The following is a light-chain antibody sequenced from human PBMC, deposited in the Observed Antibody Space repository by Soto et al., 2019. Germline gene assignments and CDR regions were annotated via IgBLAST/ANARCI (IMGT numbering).Light chain of an antibody. CDR3: ASWDDSLNGWV. CDR1: SSNIGSKT. V-gene: IGLV1-44*01. Sequence: QAVVTQPPSASGTPGQRVPISCSGSSSNIGSKTVNWYQQLPGTAPRLLIHSDNQRPSGVPDRFSGSRSGTSASLAISGLQSEDEADYYCASWDDSLNGWVFGGGTKLTVL. CDR2: SDN. J-gene: IGLJ3*02.